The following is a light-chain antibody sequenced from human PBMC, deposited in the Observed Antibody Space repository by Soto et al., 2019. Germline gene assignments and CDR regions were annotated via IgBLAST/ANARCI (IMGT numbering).Light chain of an antibody. CDR2: GAT. V-gene: IGKV3-15*01. CDR1: QSVSSRF. J-gene: IGKJ4*01. CDR3: QQYHNWPVT. Sequence: IVLTQSPGTLSLSPGERATLSCRASQSVSSRFLAWYQQKPGQAPRLLISGATTGATGIPPRFSASGSGTDFTLTVNSLQSEDIAVYYCQQYHNWPVTFGGGTKVDIK.